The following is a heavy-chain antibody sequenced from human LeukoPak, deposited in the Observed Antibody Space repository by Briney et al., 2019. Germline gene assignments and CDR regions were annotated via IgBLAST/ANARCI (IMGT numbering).Heavy chain of an antibody. Sequence: KPSETLSLTCTVSGGSISTSNYYWSWIRQPPGKGLEWIGYIYYSGSTNYNPSLKSRVTISVDTSKNQFPLKLSSVTAADTAVYYCAREPRVYGSGSLRGGYFDYWGQGTLVTVSS. CDR1: GGSISTSNYY. V-gene: IGHV4-61*01. J-gene: IGHJ4*02. CDR3: AREPRVYGSGSLRGGYFDY. CDR2: IYYSGST. D-gene: IGHD3-10*01.